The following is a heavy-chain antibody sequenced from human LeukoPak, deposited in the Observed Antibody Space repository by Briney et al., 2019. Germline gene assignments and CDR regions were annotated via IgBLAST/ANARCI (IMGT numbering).Heavy chain of an antibody. D-gene: IGHD4-17*01. CDR3: ARLATYGDFSG. CDR1: GDSISGYY. V-gene: IGHV4-59*08. Sequence: SETLSLTCTVSGDSISGYYWSWVRQPPGKGLEWIGYIFHSGSTKYNPSLESRVTISIDTSKNQFSLRLSSVTAADTAVYYCARLATYGDFSGWGQGTLVTVSS. CDR2: IFHSGST. J-gene: IGHJ4*02.